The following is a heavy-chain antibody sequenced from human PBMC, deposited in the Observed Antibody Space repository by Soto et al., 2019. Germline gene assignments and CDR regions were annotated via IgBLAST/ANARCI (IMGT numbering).Heavy chain of an antibody. D-gene: IGHD3-10*01. CDR1: GGSISSSSYY. CDR2: IYYSGST. V-gene: IGHV4-39*01. CDR3: ARPTYYYGSGSSKPGYYFDY. J-gene: IGHJ4*02. Sequence: PSETLSLTCTVSGGSISSSSYYWGWIRQPPGKGLEWIGSIYYSGSTYYNPSLKSRVTISVDTSKNQFSLKLSSVTAADTAVYYCARPTYYYGSGSSKPGYYFDYWGQGTLVTVSS.